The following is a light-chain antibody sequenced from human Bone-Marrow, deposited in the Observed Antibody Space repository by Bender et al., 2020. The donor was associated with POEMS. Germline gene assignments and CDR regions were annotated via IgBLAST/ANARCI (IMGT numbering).Light chain of an antibody. CDR2: DVT. Sequence: QSVLTQPLSVSGSPGQSVTISCTGTSSDIGTYDYVSWYQQHPGSAPKLIVYDVTNRPSGVSSRFSGSRSGTSASLAISGLQSEDEADYYCAVWDDSLNGWVFGGGTKLTVL. J-gene: IGLJ3*02. CDR1: SSDIGTYDY. V-gene: IGLV2-11*01. CDR3: AVWDDSLNGWV.